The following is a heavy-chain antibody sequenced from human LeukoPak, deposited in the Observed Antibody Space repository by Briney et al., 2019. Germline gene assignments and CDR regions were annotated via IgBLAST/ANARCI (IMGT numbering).Heavy chain of an antibody. D-gene: IGHD2-21*01. Sequence: GGSLRLSCAASGFTFSDYYMSGIGQAPGKGLEWVSFISSSCSYTHYADSVKGRFTISRDNAKNSLYLQMNSLRTEDTAVYYCARDPATIMVVPPMNAFDIWGQGTLVTVSS. V-gene: IGHV3-11*05. CDR2: ISSSCSYT. CDR3: ARDPATIMVVPPMNAFDI. J-gene: IGHJ3*02. CDR1: GFTFSDYY.